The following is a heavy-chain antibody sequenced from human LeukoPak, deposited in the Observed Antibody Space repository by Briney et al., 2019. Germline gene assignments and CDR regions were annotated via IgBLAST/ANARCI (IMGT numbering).Heavy chain of an antibody. J-gene: IGHJ4*02. V-gene: IGHV3-33*06. CDR2: IWYDGSNK. D-gene: IGHD6-13*01. CDR3: AKVLWIAAAEPFDY. CDR1: GFTFSSYG. Sequence: GGSLRLSCAASGFTFSSYGMHWVRQAPGKGLEWVAVIWYDGSNKYYADSVKGRFTISRDNSKNTLYLQMNSLRAEDTAVYYRAKVLWIAAAEPFDYWGQGTLVTVSS.